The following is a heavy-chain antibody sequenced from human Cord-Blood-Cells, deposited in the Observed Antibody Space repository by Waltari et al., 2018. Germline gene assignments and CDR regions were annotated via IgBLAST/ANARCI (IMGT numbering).Heavy chain of an antibody. Sequence: QLQLQESGPGLVKPSETLSLTCTVSGGSISSSSYYWGWIRQPPGKGLEWIGSIYYSGSTYYNPSLKSRVTISVDTSKNQFSLKLSSVTAADTAVYYCARRGRATGTDAFDIWGQGTMVTVSS. D-gene: IGHD1-1*01. CDR1: GGSISSSSYY. CDR3: ARRGRATGTDAFDI. J-gene: IGHJ3*02. CDR2: IYYSGST. V-gene: IGHV4-39*01.